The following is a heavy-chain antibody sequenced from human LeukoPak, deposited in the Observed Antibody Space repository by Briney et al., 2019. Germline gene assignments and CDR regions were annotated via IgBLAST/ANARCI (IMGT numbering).Heavy chain of an antibody. Sequence: SETLSLTCAVYGWSFNDYYWNWIRQPPGMGLEWIGEVNARGDTNYNPPLKSRVTISVDTSKNQFSLRLTSMIAADTAVYYCARGQVPAARGYNWFDPWGQGTLVTVSS. CDR1: GWSFNDYY. V-gene: IGHV4-34*01. D-gene: IGHD2-2*01. CDR3: ARGQVPAARGYNWFDP. CDR2: VNARGDT. J-gene: IGHJ5*02.